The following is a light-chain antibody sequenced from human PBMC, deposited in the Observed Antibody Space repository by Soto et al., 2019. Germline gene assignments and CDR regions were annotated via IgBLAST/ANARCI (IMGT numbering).Light chain of an antibody. CDR1: SSNIGSNT. CDR2: SNN. J-gene: IGLJ1*01. Sequence: QSVLTQPRSASGTPGQRVTISCSGSSSNIGSNTVNWYQQLPGTAPKLLIYSNNQRPSWVPDRFSGSESGTSASLAISGLQSEDEADYYCAAWDDSLNGYVFGTGTKVTVL. V-gene: IGLV1-44*01. CDR3: AAWDDSLNGYV.